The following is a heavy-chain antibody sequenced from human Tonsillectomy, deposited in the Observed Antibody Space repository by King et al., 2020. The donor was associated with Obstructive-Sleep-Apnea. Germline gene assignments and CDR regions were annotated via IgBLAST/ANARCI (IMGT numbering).Heavy chain of an antibody. Sequence: VQLVESGGGLVQPGGSLRLSCAASGFTFSNYVMSWVRQAPGKGLEWVSSISGSAGSTYYADSVKGRFTISRDNSKNTLFLQMNSLRVEDTAVFYCAGRYYDSAGYYYGFDHWGQGTLVTVSS. CDR2: ISGSAGST. CDR1: GFTFSNYV. J-gene: IGHJ4*02. V-gene: IGHV3-23*04. D-gene: IGHD3-22*01. CDR3: AGRYYDSAGYYYGFDH.